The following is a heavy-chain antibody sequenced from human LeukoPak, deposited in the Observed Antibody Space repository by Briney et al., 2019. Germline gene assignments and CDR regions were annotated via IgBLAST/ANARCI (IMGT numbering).Heavy chain of an antibody. CDR1: GYTFTGYY. D-gene: IGHD6-19*01. CDR2: INPNSGGT. Sequence: ASVKVSCKASGYTFTGYYMHWVRQAPGQGLEWMGWINPNSGGTNYAQKFQGRVTMTGDTSISTAYMELSRLRSDDTAVYYCARSDWLGQGPDYWGQGTLVTVSS. J-gene: IGHJ4*02. V-gene: IGHV1-2*02. CDR3: ARSDWLGQGPDY.